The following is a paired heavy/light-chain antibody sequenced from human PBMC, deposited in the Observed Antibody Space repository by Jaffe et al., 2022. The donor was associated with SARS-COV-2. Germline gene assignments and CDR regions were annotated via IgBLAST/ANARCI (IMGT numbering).Heavy chain of an antibody. D-gene: IGHD2-2*01. CDR2: MGNSGSTI. V-gene: IGHV3-11*01. Sequence: QVQLVESGGGLVKPGGSLRLSCAASGFTFSDYFMTWIRQAPGEGLECVSYMGNSGSTIYYADSVKGRFTISRDNAKNSLYLQMNSLRAEDTAVYYCARVWGYCSTTSCYPYYYGMDVWGQGTTVTVSS. CDR1: GFTFSDYF. J-gene: IGHJ6*02. CDR3: ARVWGYCSTTSCYPYYYGMDV.
Light chain of an antibody. J-gene: IGKJ1*01. CDR1: QSISTY. CDR3: QQSYTTRWT. V-gene: IGKV1-39*01. Sequence: DIQMTQSPSSLSASVGDRVTITCRASQSISTYLNWFQQKPGKAPKLLIYSTSSLQSGVPSRFSGSGSGTDFTLTISSLQPEDSATYYCQQSYTTRWTFGQGTKMEIK. CDR2: STS.